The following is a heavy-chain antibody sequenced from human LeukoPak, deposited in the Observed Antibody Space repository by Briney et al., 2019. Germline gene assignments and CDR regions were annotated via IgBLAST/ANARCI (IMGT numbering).Heavy chain of an antibody. CDR2: ISGRGGST. Sequence: PGGSLRLSCAASGVIFNRNAMNWVRLAPGKGLEWVSGISGRGGSTYYAGSVKGRFTVSRDNSKNTLFLQMSSLRAEDTAIYYCAKDREEDYYDSSVSFYGLDVWGQGTTVAVSS. D-gene: IGHD3-22*01. J-gene: IGHJ6*02. CDR1: GVIFNRNA. V-gene: IGHV3-23*01. CDR3: AKDREEDYYDSSVSFYGLDV.